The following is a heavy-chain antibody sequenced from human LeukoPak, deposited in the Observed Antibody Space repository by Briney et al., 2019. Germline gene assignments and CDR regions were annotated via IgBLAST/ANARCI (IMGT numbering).Heavy chain of an antibody. CDR3: ANMRGSGWYRPTAPFGY. V-gene: IGHV3-30*18. Sequence: GGSLRLSCAASRFTFSSYGMHWVRQAPGKGLEWVAVISYDGSNKYYADSVKGRFTISRDNSKNTLYLQMNSLRAEDTAVYYCANMRGSGWYRPTAPFGYWGQGTLVTVSS. D-gene: IGHD6-19*01. CDR2: ISYDGSNK. CDR1: RFTFSSYG. J-gene: IGHJ4*02.